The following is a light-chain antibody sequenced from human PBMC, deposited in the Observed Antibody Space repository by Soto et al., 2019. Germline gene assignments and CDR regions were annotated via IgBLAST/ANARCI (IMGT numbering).Light chain of an antibody. CDR3: SSYTSSSTLV. V-gene: IGLV2-14*01. CDR2: EVS. J-gene: IGLJ2*01. CDR1: SSDVGGYNY. Sequence: QSALTQPASVSGSPGQSITISCTGTSSDVGGYNYVSWYQQHPGKAPKLMIYEVSNRPSEVSNRFSGSKSGNTAPLTISGLQAEDEADYYCSSYTSSSTLVFGGGTKLTVL.